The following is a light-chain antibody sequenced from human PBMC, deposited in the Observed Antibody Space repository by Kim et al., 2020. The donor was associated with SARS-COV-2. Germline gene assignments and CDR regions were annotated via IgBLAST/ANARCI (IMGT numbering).Light chain of an antibody. Sequence: PGEGDTRSCRASQRLTGRDLAWSQHRPGQAPRLLIYATSSMATGVPARFRGSGAGSDFTLTISRLEPEDLAVYYCKQYANSPRTFGQRTTVDI. J-gene: IGKJ1*01. CDR2: ATS. V-gene: IGKV3-20*01. CDR1: QRLTGRD. CDR3: KQYANSPRT.